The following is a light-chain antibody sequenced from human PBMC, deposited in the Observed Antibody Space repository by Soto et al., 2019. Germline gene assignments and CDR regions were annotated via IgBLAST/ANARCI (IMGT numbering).Light chain of an antibody. CDR3: QVWDGSTDHHVV. V-gene: IGLV3-21*02. CDR1: NIGVHS. J-gene: IGLJ2*01. CDR2: DDR. Sequence: SSELTQPPSVSVAPGQTARITCGGTNIGVHSVHWYQQKAGQAPVLVVYDDRDRPSGIPERFSGSNSGNMATLTISGVAAGDEADYYCQVWDGSTDHHVVFGGGTKLTVL.